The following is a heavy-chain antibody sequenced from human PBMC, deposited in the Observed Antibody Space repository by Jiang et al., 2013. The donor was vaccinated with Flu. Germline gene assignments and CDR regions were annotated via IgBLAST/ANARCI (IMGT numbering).Heavy chain of an antibody. J-gene: IGHJ4*02. Sequence: TYYADSVEGPVRPISRDNSKNTLYLQMNSLRAEDTAVYYCAKGGRGYSYTFDYWGQGTLVTVSS. V-gene: IGHV3-23*01. CDR3: AKGGRGYSYTFDY. CDR2: T. D-gene: IGHD5-18*01.